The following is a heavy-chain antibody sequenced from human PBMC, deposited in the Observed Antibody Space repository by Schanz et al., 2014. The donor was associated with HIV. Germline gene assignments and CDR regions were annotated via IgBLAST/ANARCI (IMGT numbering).Heavy chain of an antibody. J-gene: IGHJ6*02. CDR1: GFTFSSYS. Sequence: EVQLVESGGALVQPGGSLRLSCAASGFTFSSYSMNWVRQAPGKGLEWVSYISSSSSSIYYADSVKGRFTISRDNAKNSLYLQMNTLRAEDTAVYYCAREDGWFGDIYYFGLDVWGRGTTVTVSS. CDR2: ISSSSSSI. CDR3: AREDGWFGDIYYFGLDV. V-gene: IGHV3-48*04. D-gene: IGHD3-10*01.